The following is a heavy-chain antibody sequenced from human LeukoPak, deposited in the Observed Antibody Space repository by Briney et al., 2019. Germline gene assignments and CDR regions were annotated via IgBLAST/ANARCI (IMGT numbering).Heavy chain of an antibody. V-gene: IGHV4-34*01. CDR1: GGSFSGYY. Sequence: PSETLSLTCAVYGGSFSGYYWSWIRHPPGKGLEWIGEINHSGSTTYNPSLMSRVTISLDTSKNQFSLKLSSVTAADTAVYYCASRVSWFDPWGQGTLVTVSS. CDR3: ASRVSWFDP. CDR2: INHSGST. J-gene: IGHJ5*02.